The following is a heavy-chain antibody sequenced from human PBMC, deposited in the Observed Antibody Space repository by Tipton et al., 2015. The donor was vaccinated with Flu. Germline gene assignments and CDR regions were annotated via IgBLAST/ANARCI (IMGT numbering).Heavy chain of an antibody. V-gene: IGHV4-59*11. J-gene: IGHJ4*02. CDR2: NYFTGST. CDR1: GGSISSHY. CDR3: ARGGGSPSY. Sequence: LRLSCTVSGGSISSHYWSWIRQPPGKGLEWIGYNYFTGSTNYNPSLKSRVTISVDMSKNQFSLKLTSVTAADTAVYYCARGGGSPSYWGQGTLVTVSS. D-gene: IGHD2-15*01.